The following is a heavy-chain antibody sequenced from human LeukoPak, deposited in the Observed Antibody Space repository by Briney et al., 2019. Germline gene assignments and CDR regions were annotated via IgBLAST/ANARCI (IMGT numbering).Heavy chain of an antibody. D-gene: IGHD5-18*01. CDR2: ISGSGGST. V-gene: IGHV3-23*01. CDR1: GFTFSSYA. J-gene: IGHJ1*01. Sequence: GGSLRLSCAASGFTFSSYAMSWVRQAPGKGLEWVSAISGSGGSTYYADSVKGRFTISRDNSKNTLYLQMDSLRAEDTAVYYCAKDLKVDTAMVSAEYFQHWGQGTLVTVSS. CDR3: AKDLKVDTAMVSAEYFQH.